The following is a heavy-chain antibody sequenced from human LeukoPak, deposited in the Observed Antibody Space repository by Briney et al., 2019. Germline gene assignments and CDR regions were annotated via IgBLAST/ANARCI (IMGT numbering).Heavy chain of an antibody. CDR2: IRGGGVST. V-gene: IGHV3-23*01. D-gene: IGHD3-3*01. CDR3: ANPEWLLPSYHYYGLDV. J-gene: IGHJ6*02. Sequence: PGGSLRLSCAASGFTFSSYAMGWVRPAPGKGLEWVSRIRGGGVSTYYADSVKSRFTISRDNTKDALYLQMDSLRVEDTAVYYCANPEWLLPSYHYYGLDVWGQGTTVTVSS. CDR1: GFTFSSYA.